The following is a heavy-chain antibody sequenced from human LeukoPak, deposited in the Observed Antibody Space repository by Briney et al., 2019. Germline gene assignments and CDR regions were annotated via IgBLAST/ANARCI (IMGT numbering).Heavy chain of an antibody. CDR3: PLWFGDLSHINYFDY. J-gene: IGHJ4*02. D-gene: IGHD3-10*01. V-gene: IGHV3-23*01. CDR2: ISGSGGST. Sequence: GGSLRLSCAASGFMFSSYAMSWVRQAPGKGLEWVSIISGSGGSTYADSVKGRFPISTDNSKNTLYLQMNGLRPEDTAVYYCPLWFGDLSHINYFDYWGQGTLVTVSS. CDR1: GFMFSSYA.